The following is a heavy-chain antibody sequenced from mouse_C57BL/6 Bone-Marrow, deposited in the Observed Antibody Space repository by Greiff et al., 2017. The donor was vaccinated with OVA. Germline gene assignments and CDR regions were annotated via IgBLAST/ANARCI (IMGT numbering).Heavy chain of an antibody. CDR1: GFTFSSYT. CDR3: ARQRGYDYDYAMDY. J-gene: IGHJ4*01. CDR2: ISGGGGNT. D-gene: IGHD2-4*01. V-gene: IGHV5-9*01. Sequence: EVKVVESGGGLVKPGGSLKLSCAASGFTFSSYTMSWVRQTPEKRLEWVATISGGGGNTYYPDSVKGRFTISRDNAKNTLYLQMSSLRSEDTALYYCARQRGYDYDYAMDYWGQGTSVTVSS.